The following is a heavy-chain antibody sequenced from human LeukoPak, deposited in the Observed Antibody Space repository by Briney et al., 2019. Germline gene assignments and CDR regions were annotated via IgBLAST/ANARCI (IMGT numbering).Heavy chain of an antibody. CDR3: ASTRFWSGSSSYYYYMDV. D-gene: IGHD3-3*01. J-gene: IGHJ6*03. V-gene: IGHV3-23*01. CDR1: GFTFNTYA. CDR2: ISGGGGST. Sequence: GGSLRLSCAASGFTFNTYAMSWVRQAPGKGLEWVSGISGGGGSTYYADSVKGRFIISRDNSKNTLYLQMNSLRAEDTAVYYCASTRFWSGSSSYYYYMDVWGKGTTVTVSS.